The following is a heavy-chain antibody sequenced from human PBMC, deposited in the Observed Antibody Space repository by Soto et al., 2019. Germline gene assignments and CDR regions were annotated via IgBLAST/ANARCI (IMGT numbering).Heavy chain of an antibody. J-gene: IGHJ6*02. CDR3: ARRMVRGVNYYYYYGMDV. V-gene: IGHV4-34*01. CDR1: GGSFSGYY. D-gene: IGHD3-10*01. CDR2: INHSGST. Sequence: SETLSLTCAVYGGSFSGYYWSWIRQPPGKGLEWIGEINHSGSTNYNPSHKSRVNISVDTSKNQFSLKLSSVTAADTAVYYCARRMVRGVNYYYYYGMDVWGQGTTVT.